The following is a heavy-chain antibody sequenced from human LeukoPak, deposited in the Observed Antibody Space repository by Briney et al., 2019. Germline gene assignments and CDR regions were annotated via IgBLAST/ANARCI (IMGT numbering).Heavy chain of an antibody. D-gene: IGHD4-17*01. V-gene: IGHV1-2*02. Sequence: ASVKVSCKASGYTFTGYYMHWVRQAPGQGLEWMGWINPNSGGTNYAQKFQGRVTMTRDTSISTAYMEPSRLRSDDTAVYYCARGHRYGDYYYYGMDVWGQGTTVTVSS. CDR2: INPNSGGT. CDR3: ARGHRYGDYYYYGMDV. CDR1: GYTFTGYY. J-gene: IGHJ6*02.